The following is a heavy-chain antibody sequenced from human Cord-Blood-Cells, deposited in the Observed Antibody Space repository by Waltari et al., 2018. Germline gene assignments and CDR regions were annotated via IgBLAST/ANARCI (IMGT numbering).Heavy chain of an antibody. CDR2: INPNSGGT. D-gene: IGHD3-10*01. Sequence: QVQLVQSGAEVKKPGASVKVSCKASGYTFTGYSIHWVRQAPGQGLEWMGWINPNSGGTNYEQKFQGRVTMTRDTSISTAYMELSRLRSDDTAVYYCARGGIGDPDYWGQGTLVTVSS. CDR3: ARGGIGDPDY. CDR1: GYTFTGYS. V-gene: IGHV1-2*02. J-gene: IGHJ4*02.